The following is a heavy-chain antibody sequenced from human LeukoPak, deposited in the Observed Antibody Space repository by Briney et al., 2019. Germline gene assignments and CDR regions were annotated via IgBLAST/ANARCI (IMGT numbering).Heavy chain of an antibody. J-gene: IGHJ4*02. CDR2: IIPIFGTA. CDR1: GGTFSSYA. D-gene: IGHD2-8*01. CDR3: ARASPVMYYFDC. Sequence: ASVKVSCKASGGTFSSYAISWVRQPPGQGLEWMGGIIPIFGTANYAQKFQGRVTITADESTSTAYMELSSLRSEDTAVYYCARASPVMYYFDCWGQGTLVTVSS. V-gene: IGHV1-69*01.